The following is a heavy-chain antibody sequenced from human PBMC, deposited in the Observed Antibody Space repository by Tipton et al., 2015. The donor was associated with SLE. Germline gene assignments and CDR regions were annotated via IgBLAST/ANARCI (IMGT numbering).Heavy chain of an antibody. CDR1: GFTFSSYD. D-gene: IGHD2-15*01. CDR3: AREEFCSGGSCYIVFDV. Sequence: RSLRLSCAASGFTFSSYDMHWVRQAPGKELEWVAVISYDGSNKYYADSVKGRFTISRDNAKMSLYLQMNSLRAEDTAVYYCAREEFCSGGSCYIVFDVWGQGTMVTVSS. V-gene: IGHV3-30*04. J-gene: IGHJ3*01. CDR2: ISYDGSNK.